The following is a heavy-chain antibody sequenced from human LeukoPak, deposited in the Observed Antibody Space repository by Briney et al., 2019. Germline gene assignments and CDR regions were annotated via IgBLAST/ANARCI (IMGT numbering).Heavy chain of an antibody. Sequence: SETLSLTCTVSGGSFSGYYWTWIRQSPGMGLEWVGEIIHSGRTNYNPSLTSRVTISVDTSKNQFSLELSSVTAADTAVYYCARGVLVTVYAAFDYWGQGTLVTVSS. V-gene: IGHV4-34*01. CDR2: IIHSGRT. D-gene: IGHD2-8*01. J-gene: IGHJ4*02. CDR3: ARGVLVTVYAAFDY. CDR1: GGSFSGYY.